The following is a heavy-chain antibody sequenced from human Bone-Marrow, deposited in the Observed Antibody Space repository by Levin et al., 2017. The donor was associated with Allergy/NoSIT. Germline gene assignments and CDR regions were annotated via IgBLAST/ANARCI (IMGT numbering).Heavy chain of an antibody. J-gene: IGHJ4*02. D-gene: IGHD2-2*01. Sequence: TLSLTCAVSGDSISSTNWWSWVRQPPGKGLEWIGEIYQSGNTSYNPSLKSRVTISVDTSKNEFSLRLHSVTAADTAIYYCASHHCTSAACSALLFDSWGQGTLVTVSS. CDR3: ASHHCTSAACSALLFDS. CDR1: GDSISSTNW. CDR2: IYQSGNT. V-gene: IGHV4-4*02.